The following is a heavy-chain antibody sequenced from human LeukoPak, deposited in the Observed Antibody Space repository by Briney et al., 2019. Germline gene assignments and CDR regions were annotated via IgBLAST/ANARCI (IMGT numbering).Heavy chain of an antibody. CDR1: GGSISSYY. Sequence: PSETLSLTCTVSGGSISSYYWSWIRQPPGKGLEWIGYIYYSGSTNYNPSLKSRVTISVDTSKNQFSLKLSSVTAADTAVYYCARYYYDSSGYYPTIPYFDYWGQGTLVTVSS. CDR3: ARYYYDSSGYYPTIPYFDY. J-gene: IGHJ4*02. D-gene: IGHD3-22*01. CDR2: IYYSGST. V-gene: IGHV4-59*01.